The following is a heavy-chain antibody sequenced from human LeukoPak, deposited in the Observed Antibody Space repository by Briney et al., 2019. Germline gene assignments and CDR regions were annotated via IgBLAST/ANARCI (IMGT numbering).Heavy chain of an antibody. V-gene: IGHV4-39*01. CDR1: GASISGSNSYY. CDR2: IYYSGTT. D-gene: IGHD7-27*01. J-gene: IGHJ4*02. CDR3: ARHGEPQDWGS. Sequence: SETLSLTSIVSGASISGSNSYYWGWIRQPPGKGLEWIGSIYYSGTTYYHPSLKSRVTISVDTSKNEFSLKVRFMTAADTAVYYCARHGEPQDWGSWGQGILVTVSS.